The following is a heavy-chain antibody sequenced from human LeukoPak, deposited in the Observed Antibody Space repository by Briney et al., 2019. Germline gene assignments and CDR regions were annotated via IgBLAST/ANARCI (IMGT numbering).Heavy chain of an antibody. J-gene: IGHJ4*02. CDR3: ARSESSWLQAGDFDY. V-gene: IGHV3-30-3*01. Sequence: GGSLRLSCAASGFTFSSYAMHCVRHPPAKGLEWAAVISYDGSSKYYADSVKGRFTISRDNSKNPLYLQMNSLRAEDTAVYYCARSESSWLQAGDFDYWGQGTLVNVSS. CDR2: ISYDGSSK. D-gene: IGHD6-13*01. CDR1: GFTFSSYA.